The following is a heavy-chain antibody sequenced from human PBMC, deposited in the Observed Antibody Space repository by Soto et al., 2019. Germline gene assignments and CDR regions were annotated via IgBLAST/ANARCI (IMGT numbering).Heavy chain of an antibody. CDR3: ARMPSGYYDSSGYYQVY. V-gene: IGHV1-69*13. CDR1: GGTFSSYA. D-gene: IGHD3-22*01. Sequence: RASVKVSCKASGGTFSSYAISWVRQAPGQGLEWMGGIIPIFGTANYAQKFQGRVTITADESTSTAYMELSSLRSEDTAVYYCARMPSGYYDSSGYYQVYWGQGTLVTVSS. CDR2: IIPIFGTA. J-gene: IGHJ4*02.